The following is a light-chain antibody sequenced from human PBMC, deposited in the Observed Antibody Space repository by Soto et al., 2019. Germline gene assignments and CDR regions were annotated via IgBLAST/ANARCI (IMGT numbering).Light chain of an antibody. J-gene: IGLJ3*02. CDR1: SSNIEAGYD. Sequence: QSVLTQPPSVSGAPGQRVTISCTGSSSNIEAGYDVHWYQHLPGTAPKLLIFGYTNRPSGVSDRFSGSKSGTSASLAITGLQAEDEADYYCQSYDNSLSAGVFGGGTKLTVL. V-gene: IGLV1-40*01. CDR2: GYT. CDR3: QSYDNSLSAGV.